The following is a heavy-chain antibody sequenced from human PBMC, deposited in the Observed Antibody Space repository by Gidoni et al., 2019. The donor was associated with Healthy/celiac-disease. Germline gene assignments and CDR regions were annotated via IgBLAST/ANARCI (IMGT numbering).Heavy chain of an antibody. CDR1: GFTFSSYS. J-gene: IGHJ3*02. CDR3: ARDTTMIVVVTPDDAFDI. CDR2: ISSSSSYI. Sequence: EVQLVESGGGLVKPGGSLRLSCAASGFTFSSYSMNWVRQAPGKGLEWVSSISSSSSYIYYADSVKGRFTISRDNAKNSLYLQMNSLRAEDTAVYYCARDTTMIVVVTPDDAFDIWGQGTMVTVSS. D-gene: IGHD3-22*01. V-gene: IGHV3-21*01.